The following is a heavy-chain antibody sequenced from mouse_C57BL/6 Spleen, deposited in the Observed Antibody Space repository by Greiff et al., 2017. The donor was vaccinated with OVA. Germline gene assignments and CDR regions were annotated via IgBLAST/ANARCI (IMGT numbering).Heavy chain of an antibody. J-gene: IGHJ1*03. CDR2: ISSGGSYT. D-gene: IGHD1-1*01. CDR1: GFTFSSYG. Sequence: EVHLVESGGDLVKPGGSLKLSCAASGFTFSSYGMSWVRQTPDKRLEWVATISSGGSYTYYPDSVKGRFTISRDNAKNTLYLQMSSLKSEDTAMYYCARRHYYGSSYWYFDVWGTGTTVTVSS. V-gene: IGHV5-6*01. CDR3: ARRHYYGSSYWYFDV.